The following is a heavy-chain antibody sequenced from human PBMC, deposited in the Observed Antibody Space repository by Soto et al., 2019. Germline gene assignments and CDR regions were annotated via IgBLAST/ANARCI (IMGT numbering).Heavy chain of an antibody. V-gene: IGHV3-20*04. CDR1: GFTFDDYG. J-gene: IGHJ4*02. CDR2: VNWNGGST. D-gene: IGHD1-26*01. CDR3: VRGASLNFDY. Sequence: PGGSLRLSCAASGFTFDDYGMSWARQAPGKGLEWVSGVNWNGGSTGHADSVKGRFTISRDNAKNSLYLQMDSLRAEDTAFYYCVRGASLNFDYWGQGTLVTV.